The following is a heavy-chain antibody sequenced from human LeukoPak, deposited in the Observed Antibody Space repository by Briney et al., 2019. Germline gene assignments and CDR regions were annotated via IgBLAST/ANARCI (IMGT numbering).Heavy chain of an antibody. CDR3: ARLYGDYVYYFDY. J-gene: IGHJ4*02. Sequence: ASVKVSCKASGYTFTSYDINWVRQATGQGLEWMGWMNPNSGNTGYAQKFQGRVTMTRNTSISTAYMELSRLRSDDTAVCYCARLYGDYVYYFDYWGQGTLVTVSS. D-gene: IGHD4-17*01. CDR2: MNPNSGNT. V-gene: IGHV1-8*01. CDR1: GYTFTSYD.